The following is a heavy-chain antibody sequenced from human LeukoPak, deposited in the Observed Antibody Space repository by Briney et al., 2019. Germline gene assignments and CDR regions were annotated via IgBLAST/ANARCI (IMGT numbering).Heavy chain of an antibody. D-gene: IGHD7-27*01. J-gene: IGHJ5*02. CDR2: IYYSGST. CDR1: GGSISSYY. Sequence: SETLSLTCTVSGGSISSYYWSWIRQPPGKGLEWIGCIYYSGSTNYNPSLKSRVTISVDTSKNQFSLKLSSVTAADTAVYYCAREVWGRNWFDPWGQGTLVTVSS. V-gene: IGHV4-59*01. CDR3: AREVWGRNWFDP.